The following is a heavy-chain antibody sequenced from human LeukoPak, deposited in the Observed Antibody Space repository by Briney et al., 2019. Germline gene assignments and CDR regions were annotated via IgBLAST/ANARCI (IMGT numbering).Heavy chain of an antibody. J-gene: IGHJ6*03. CDR2: IYYSGST. CDR3: ARDHGDGYNYYYYYYMDV. CDR1: GGSISSSSYY. V-gene: IGHV4-39*07. D-gene: IGHD5-24*01. Sequence: PSQTLSLTCTVSGGSISSSSYYWGWIRQPPGKGLEWIGSIYYSGSTYYNPSLKSRVTISVDTSKNQFSLKLSSVTAADTAVYYCARDHGDGYNYYYYYYMDVWGKGTTVTVSS.